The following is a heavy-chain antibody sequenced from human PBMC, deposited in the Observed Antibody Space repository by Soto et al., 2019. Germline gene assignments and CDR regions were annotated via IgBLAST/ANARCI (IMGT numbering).Heavy chain of an antibody. CDR2: IFYTGSA. CDR1: GASISVPDFY. D-gene: IGHD1-1*01. V-gene: IGHV4-30-4*01. CDR3: GRYNLLWFDP. J-gene: IGHJ5*01. Sequence: SETLSLTCTVSGASISVPDFYWGWVRQPPGGGLDFLGYIFYTGSAYYNPSLQTRLSMSVDTSQNQFSLRLSSVTAADTAVYYFGRYNLLWFDPWGQGYLVTVSS.